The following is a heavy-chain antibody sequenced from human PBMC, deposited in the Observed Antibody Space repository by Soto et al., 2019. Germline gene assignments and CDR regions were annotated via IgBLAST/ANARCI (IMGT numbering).Heavy chain of an antibody. Sequence: GGSLRLSCAASGFTFSSYGMHWVRQAPGKGLEWVAVISHDGSNKYFADSVKGRFTISRDNSQNTLYLQMNSLRAEDTAVYYCAKHLLAVADCLHGMDVWGQGTTVTVSS. CDR3: AKHLLAVADCLHGMDV. V-gene: IGHV3-30*18. CDR2: ISHDGSNK. D-gene: IGHD6-19*01. J-gene: IGHJ6*02. CDR1: GFTFSSYG.